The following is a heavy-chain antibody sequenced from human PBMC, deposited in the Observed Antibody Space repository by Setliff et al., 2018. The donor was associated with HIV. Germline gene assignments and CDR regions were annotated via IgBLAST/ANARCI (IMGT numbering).Heavy chain of an antibody. CDR3: AIPRITLFGVVIRAFDY. J-gene: IGHJ4*02. CDR1: GYTFTSYD. CDR2: MNPNSGNT. D-gene: IGHD3-3*01. Sequence: ASVKVSCKASGYTFTSYDINWVRQAPGQGLEWMGWMNPNSGNTGYAQKFQGRVTMTKNTSISTAYMELCSLRSEDTAVYYCAIPRITLFGVVIRAFDYWGQGTLVTVSS. V-gene: IGHV1-8*02.